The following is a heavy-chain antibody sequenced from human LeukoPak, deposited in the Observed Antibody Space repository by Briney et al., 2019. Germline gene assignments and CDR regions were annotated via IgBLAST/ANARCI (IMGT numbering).Heavy chain of an antibody. D-gene: IGHD2-2*01. CDR3: ARSSIKTVDY. V-gene: IGHV4-34*01. Sequence: SETLSLTCAVYGGSFSGYYWSWIRQPPGKGLEWIGEINHSGSTNYNPSLKSRVTISVDTSKNQFSLKLSSVTAADTAVYYCARSSIKTVDYWGQGTLVTVSS. CDR1: GGSFSGYY. CDR2: INHSGST. J-gene: IGHJ4*02.